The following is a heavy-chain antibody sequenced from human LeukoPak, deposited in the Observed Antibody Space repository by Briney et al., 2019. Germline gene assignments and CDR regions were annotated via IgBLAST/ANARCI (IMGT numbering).Heavy chain of an antibody. CDR2: ISSSSSYI. D-gene: IGHD2-2*01. J-gene: IGHJ5*02. Sequence: GGSLRLSCAASGFTFSSYSMNWVRQAPGKGLEWVPSISSSSSYIYYADSVKGRFTISRDNAKNSLYLQMNSLRAEDTAVYYCASIGDCSSTSCFPLGPWGQGTLVTVSS. CDR3: ASIGDCSSTSCFPLGP. CDR1: GFTFSSYS. V-gene: IGHV3-21*01.